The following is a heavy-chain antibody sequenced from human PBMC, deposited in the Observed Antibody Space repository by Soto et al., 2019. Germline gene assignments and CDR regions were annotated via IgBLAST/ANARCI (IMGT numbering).Heavy chain of an antibody. J-gene: IGHJ6*02. CDR3: AKDKGYCSGGSCYPRSNYYYGMDV. V-gene: IGHV3-9*01. D-gene: IGHD2-15*01. CDR1: GFTFDDYG. Sequence: VQLVESGGGLVQPGRSLRLSCAASGFTFDDYGMHWVRQAPGKGLEWVSGIGWNSGTIGYADSVKGRFTISRDNAKNSLYLQMNSLRAEDTALYYCAKDKGYCSGGSCYPRSNYYYGMDVWGQGTTVTVSS. CDR2: IGWNSGTI.